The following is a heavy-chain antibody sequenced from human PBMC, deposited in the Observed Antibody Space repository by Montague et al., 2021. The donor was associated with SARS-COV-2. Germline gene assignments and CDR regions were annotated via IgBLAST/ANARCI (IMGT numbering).Heavy chain of an antibody. CDR2: IYWDDDK. J-gene: IGHJ4*02. V-gene: IGHV2-5*02. CDR1: GFSLSTRTVG. CDR3: AHRLPAVAAFDY. D-gene: IGHD6-6*01. Sequence: AVVKPTQTLTLTCTFSGFSLSTRTVGVGWIRQPPGKALEWLALIYWDDDKRYSPSLKSRLTITKVTSKNQVVLTMTNMDPVDTATYYCAHRLPAVAAFDYWGQGTLVTVSS.